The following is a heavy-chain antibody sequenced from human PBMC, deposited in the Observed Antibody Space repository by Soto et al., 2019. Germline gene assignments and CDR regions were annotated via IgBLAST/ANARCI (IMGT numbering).Heavy chain of an antibody. CDR3: AKGLSYQLATGWFDP. Sequence: GGSLRLSCAASGFTFDDYTMHWVRQAPGKGLEWVSLISWDGGSTYYADSVKGRFTISRDNSKNSLYLQMNSLRTEDTALYYCAKGLSYQLATGWFDPWGQGTLVTVSS. CDR2: ISWDGGST. CDR1: GFTFDDYT. J-gene: IGHJ5*02. D-gene: IGHD3-16*02. V-gene: IGHV3-43*01.